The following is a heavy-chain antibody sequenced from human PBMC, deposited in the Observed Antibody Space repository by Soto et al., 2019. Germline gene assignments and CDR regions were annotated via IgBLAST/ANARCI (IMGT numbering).Heavy chain of an antibody. J-gene: IGHJ5*02. CDR1: GFSLSTSGVG. V-gene: IGHV2-5*02. CDR2: IYGDDDK. CDR3: AHRRSRFDP. Sequence: QITLKESGPTLVKPTQTLTLTCTFSGFSLSTSGVGVGWIRQPPGKALEWLALIYGDDDKRYSPSLKSRLTITQDTSKNQVVLTMTNMDPVDPAPYYCAHRRSRFDPWGQGTLVTVSS.